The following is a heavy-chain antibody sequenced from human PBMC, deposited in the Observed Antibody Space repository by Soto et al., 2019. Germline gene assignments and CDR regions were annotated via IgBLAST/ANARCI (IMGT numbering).Heavy chain of an antibody. D-gene: IGHD3-16*02. V-gene: IGHV1-8*01. J-gene: IGHJ4*02. Sequence: QVRLVQSGPEVKKPGATVKVSCKTSGYIFASHDINWVRQASGQGLEWMGWMNPTSGNTGDAPKFQDRVSLTRDTSMNTAYMELSSLRSDDTAVYFCTRRLSRWLKSEEDPREDFDYWGQGTLVSVSS. CDR1: GYIFASHD. CDR3: TRRLSRWLKSEEDPREDFDY. CDR2: MNPTSGNT.